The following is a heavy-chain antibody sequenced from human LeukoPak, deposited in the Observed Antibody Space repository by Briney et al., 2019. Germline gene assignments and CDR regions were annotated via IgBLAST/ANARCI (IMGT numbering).Heavy chain of an antibody. J-gene: IGHJ4*02. CDR1: GFTFSSYA. CDR3: ARDRGGVGYFDY. Sequence: GGSLRLSCAASGFTFSSYAMHWVRQAPGKGLEWVAVISYDGSNKYYADSVKGRFTIPRDNSKNTLYLQMNSLRAEDTAVYYCARDRGGVGYFDYWGQGTLVTVSS. CDR2: ISYDGSNK. V-gene: IGHV3-30*04. D-gene: IGHD2-15*01.